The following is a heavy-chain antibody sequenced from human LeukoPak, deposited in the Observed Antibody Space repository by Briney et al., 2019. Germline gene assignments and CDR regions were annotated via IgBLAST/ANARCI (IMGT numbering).Heavy chain of an antibody. CDR1: GFTFSSYG. Sequence: PGRSLRLSCAASGFTFSSYGMHWVRQAPGKGLEWVAVIWYDGSNKYYADSVKGRFTISRDYSKNTLYLQMNSLRAEDTAVYYCARDQSDFWSIGYYYMDVWGKGTTVTVSS. V-gene: IGHV3-33*01. J-gene: IGHJ6*03. CDR2: IWYDGSNK. D-gene: IGHD3-3*01. CDR3: ARDQSDFWSIGYYYMDV.